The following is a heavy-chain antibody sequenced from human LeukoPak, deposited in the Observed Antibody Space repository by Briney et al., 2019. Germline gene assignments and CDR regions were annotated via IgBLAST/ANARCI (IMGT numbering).Heavy chain of an antibody. J-gene: IGHJ5*02. Sequence: YWSWIRQSAGKGLEWLGTVYYSGSTTYNPSLKNRVTISVDTSKNQFSLELTSVTAADTAMYYCATDRQEGGSGSYWFDPWGPGTLVTVSS. D-gene: IGHD3-10*01. CDR2: VYYSGST. CDR1: Y. CDR3: ATDRQEGGSGSYWFDP. V-gene: IGHV4-59*01.